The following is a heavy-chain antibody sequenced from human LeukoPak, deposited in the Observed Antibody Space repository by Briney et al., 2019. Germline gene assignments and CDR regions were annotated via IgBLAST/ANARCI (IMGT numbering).Heavy chain of an antibody. CDR1: GGSFSGYY. CDR2: INHSGST. V-gene: IGHV4-34*01. D-gene: IGHD3-10*01. CDR3: ARIFVPFYYGSGYGYYYYMDV. Sequence: SETLSLTCAVYGGSFSGYYWSWIRQPPGKGLEWIGEINHSGSTNYNPSLKRRVTISVDTSKNQFSLKLSSVTAADTAVYYCARIFVPFYYGSGYGYYYYMDVWGKGTTVTISS. J-gene: IGHJ6*03.